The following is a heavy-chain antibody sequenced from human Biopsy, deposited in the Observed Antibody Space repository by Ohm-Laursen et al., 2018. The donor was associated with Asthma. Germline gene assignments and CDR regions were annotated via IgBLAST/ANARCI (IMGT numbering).Heavy chain of an antibody. CDR3: VRWRSGYPDHYSDF. J-gene: IGHJ4*02. V-gene: IGHV3-30*03. D-gene: IGHD2-21*01. Sequence: SLRLSCTASGFTSRNFGMHWVRQAPGKGLEWVALISSDVREWYADSVKGRFTISRDNSKNTLDLQMNSLRGDDTAVYYCVRWRSGYPDHYSDFWGLGTLATVSS. CDR2: ISSDVRE. CDR1: GFTSRNFG.